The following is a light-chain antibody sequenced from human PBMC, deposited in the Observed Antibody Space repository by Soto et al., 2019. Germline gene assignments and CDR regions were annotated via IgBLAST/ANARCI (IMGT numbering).Light chain of an antibody. CDR1: QSVSSSY. CDR3: QQYGSSPFT. Sequence: ESVLTQSPGTLSMSPGERATISCRASQSVSSSYSAWYQQKPGQATRLLIYGASRRATGMPDRFSGSGSGTDFTLTISRLEPEDFAMYYCQQYGSSPFTFGPGTKVDIK. CDR2: GAS. J-gene: IGKJ3*01. V-gene: IGKV3-20*01.